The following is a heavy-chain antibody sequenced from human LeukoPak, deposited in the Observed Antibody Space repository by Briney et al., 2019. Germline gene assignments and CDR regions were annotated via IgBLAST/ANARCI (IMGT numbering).Heavy chain of an antibody. D-gene: IGHD4-11*01. CDR3: ARMYSNYFDY. J-gene: IGHJ4*02. Sequence: NSSETLSLTCTVSGGSVSSGTYYWSWIRQPPGKGLEWIGFIYYSGSTNYNPSLKSRVTISVDTSKNQFSLKLSSVTAADTAAYYCARMYSNYFDYWGQGTLVTVSS. CDR2: IYYSGST. V-gene: IGHV4-61*01. CDR1: GGSVSSGTYY.